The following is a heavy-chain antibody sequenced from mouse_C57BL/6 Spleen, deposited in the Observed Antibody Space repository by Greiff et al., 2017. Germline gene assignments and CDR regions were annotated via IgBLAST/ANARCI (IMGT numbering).Heavy chain of an antibody. CDR3: AVSTTVPGTGDY. J-gene: IGHJ2*01. CDR1: GYTFTSYW. D-gene: IGHD1-1*01. Sequence: QVQLQQPGAELVMPGASVKLSCKASGYTFTSYWMHWVKQRPGQGLEWIGEIDPSDSYTNYNQKFKGKSTLTVDKSSSTAYMQLSSLTSEDSAVYYCAVSTTVPGTGDYWGQGTTLTVSS. CDR2: IDPSDSYT. V-gene: IGHV1-69*01.